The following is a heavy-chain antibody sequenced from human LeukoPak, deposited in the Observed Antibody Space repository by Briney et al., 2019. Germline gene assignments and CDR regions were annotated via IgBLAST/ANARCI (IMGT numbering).Heavy chain of an antibody. D-gene: IGHD5-18*01. CDR1: GGSISSGGYY. Sequence: SETLSLTCTVSGGSISSGGYYWSWIRQHPGKGLEWIGYIYYSGGTYYNPSLKSRVTISVDTSKNQFSLKLSSVTAADTAVYYCARYTAMVTSGFDYWGQGTLVTVSS. CDR3: ARYTAMVTSGFDY. J-gene: IGHJ4*02. CDR2: IYYSGGT. V-gene: IGHV4-31*03.